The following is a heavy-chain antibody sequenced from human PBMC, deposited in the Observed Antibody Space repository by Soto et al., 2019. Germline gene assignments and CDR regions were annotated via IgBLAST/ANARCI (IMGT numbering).Heavy chain of an antibody. CDR2: ISSSASGI. CDR3: ARAYSDAFDI. Sequence: LRLSCAASGSSFSISAMHWVRQAPGKGLEWVSYISSSASGIYYPDSVKGRFTISRDNAKNSLFLQMSSLRAEDTAVYYCARAYSDAFDIWGQGTMVTV. V-gene: IGHV3-48*03. D-gene: IGHD2-15*01. CDR1: GSSFSISA. J-gene: IGHJ3*02.